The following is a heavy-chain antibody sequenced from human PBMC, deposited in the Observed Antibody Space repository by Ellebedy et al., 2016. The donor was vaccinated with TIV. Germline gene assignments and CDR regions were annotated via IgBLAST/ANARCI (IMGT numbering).Heavy chain of an antibody. V-gene: IGHV3-30*04. D-gene: IGHD2-2*01. CDR1: GFTFSSHS. Sequence: GESLKISCAASGFTFSSHSMHWVRQAPGKGLEWVAVVSSDGSNKYYADSVKGRFTISRDNSKSTLHLQMDRLRPEDTALYYCVRDPIRAILVVIHYYFDYWGQGTLVSVSS. J-gene: IGHJ4*02. CDR3: VRDPIRAILVVIHYYFDY. CDR2: VSSDGSNK.